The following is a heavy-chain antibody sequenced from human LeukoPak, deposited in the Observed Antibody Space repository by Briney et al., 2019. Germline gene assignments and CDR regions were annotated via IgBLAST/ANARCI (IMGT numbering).Heavy chain of an antibody. D-gene: IGHD3-10*01. CDR3: ARVNYGSATKEDY. J-gene: IGHJ4*02. V-gene: IGHV4-59*12. CDR1: GGSISSYY. Sequence: SETLSLTCTVSGGSISSYYWSWIRQPPGKGLEWIGYIYYSGSTNYNPSLKSRVTISVDTSENQFSLKLSSVTAADTAVYYCARVNYGSATKEDYWGQGTLVTVSS. CDR2: IYYSGST.